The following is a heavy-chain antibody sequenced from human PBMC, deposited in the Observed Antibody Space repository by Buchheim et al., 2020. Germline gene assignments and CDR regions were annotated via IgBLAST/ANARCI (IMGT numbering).Heavy chain of an antibody. Sequence: QVQLQQRGAGLLKPLETLSLTCAVSGGSLRGHFWSWIRQSPGKGLEWIGELNDSGSTTYKPSLKSRLLISVDTSKNGIYFNLSSVTAADTAVYFCARDDPHTYYDSSGYHYYYYYGMDVWGQGTT. CDR2: LNDSGST. V-gene: IGHV4-34*02. J-gene: IGHJ6*02. CDR1: GGSLRGHF. D-gene: IGHD3-22*01. CDR3: ARDDPHTYYDSSGYHYYYYYGMDV.